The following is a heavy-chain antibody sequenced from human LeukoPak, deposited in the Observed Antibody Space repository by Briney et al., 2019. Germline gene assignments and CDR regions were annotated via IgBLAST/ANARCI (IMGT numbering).Heavy chain of an antibody. V-gene: IGHV4-59*11. CDR2: IYYSGST. D-gene: IGHD6-13*01. J-gene: IGHJ6*03. Sequence: PSETLSLTCTVSGGSISSHYWSWIRQPPGKGLEWIGYIYYSGSTNYNPSLKSRVTISVDTSKNQFSLKLSSVTAADTAVYYCARHPIPSSSWGYYYYYMDVWGKGTTVTVSS. CDR1: GGSISSHY. CDR3: ARHPIPSSSWGYYYYYMDV.